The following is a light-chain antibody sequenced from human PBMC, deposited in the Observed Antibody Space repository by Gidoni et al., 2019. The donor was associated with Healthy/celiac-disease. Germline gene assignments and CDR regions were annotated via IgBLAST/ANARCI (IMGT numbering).Light chain of an antibody. CDR1: QGMSSA. CDR3: QQFNSYPPLT. CDR2: DAS. J-gene: IGKJ4*01. Sequence: AIQLTQSPSSLSASVGDRVTITCRSSQGMSSALAWYQPKPGKAPKLLIYDASSLESGVPSRFSGSGSGTDFTLTISRLHPADFATYFCQQFNSYPPLTFGGGTKVEIK. V-gene: IGKV1-13*02.